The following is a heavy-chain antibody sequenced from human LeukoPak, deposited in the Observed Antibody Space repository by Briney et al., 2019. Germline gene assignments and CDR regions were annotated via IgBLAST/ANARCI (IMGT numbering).Heavy chain of an antibody. CDR3: ARGPQLHDAFDI. V-gene: IGHV3-21*01. CDR1: GFTFSSYS. D-gene: IGHD1-26*01. Sequence: GGSLRLSCATSGFTFSSYSMNWVRQAPGKGLEWVSSISSSSTYIYYAESVKGRFTISRDDAKNSLYLQMNSLRAEDTAVYYCARGPQLHDAFDIWGQGTMVTVSS. J-gene: IGHJ3*02. CDR2: ISSSSTYI.